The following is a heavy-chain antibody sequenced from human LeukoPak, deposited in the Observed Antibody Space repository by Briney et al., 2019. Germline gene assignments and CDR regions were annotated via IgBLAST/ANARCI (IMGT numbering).Heavy chain of an antibody. J-gene: IGHJ4*02. Sequence: ASVTVSCKASGYTFTGYYMHWVRQAPGQGLEWMGWINPNSGGTNYAQEFQGRVTMTRDTSISTAYMELSRLRSDDTAVYYCARDGSSSPNSYWGQGTLVTVSS. CDR1: GYTFTGYY. D-gene: IGHD6-6*01. V-gene: IGHV1-2*02. CDR3: ARDGSSSPNSY. CDR2: INPNSGGT.